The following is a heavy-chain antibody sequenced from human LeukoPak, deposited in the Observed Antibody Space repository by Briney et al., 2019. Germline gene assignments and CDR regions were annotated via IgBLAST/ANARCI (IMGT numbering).Heavy chain of an antibody. CDR3: AKDWAFCSTTSCYSYFNY. J-gene: IGHJ4*02. D-gene: IGHD2-2*01. Sequence: PGGSLRLSCAASGFTFRGYAMSWVRQAPGEGLEWVSGISGSGGSTYYADSVKGRFTISRDNSKNTVYLQMTSLRAEDTAVYYCAKDWAFCSTTSCYSYFNYWGQGTLVTVSS. V-gene: IGHV3-23*01. CDR2: ISGSGGST. CDR1: GFTFRGYA.